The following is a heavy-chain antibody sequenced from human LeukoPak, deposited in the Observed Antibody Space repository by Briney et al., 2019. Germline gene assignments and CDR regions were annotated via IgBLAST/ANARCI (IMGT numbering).Heavy chain of an antibody. CDR3: AKGSVSGSRSPLDY. CDR1: GFTFSSYG. V-gene: IGHV3-30*18. D-gene: IGHD1-26*01. CDR2: ISYDGSNK. J-gene: IGHJ4*02. Sequence: GGSLRLSCAASGFTFSSYGMHWVRQAPGKGLEWVAVISYDGSNKYYADSVKGRFTISRDNSKNTLYLEMIALRREDTAVYYCAKGSVSGSRSPLDYWGQGTQVTVSS.